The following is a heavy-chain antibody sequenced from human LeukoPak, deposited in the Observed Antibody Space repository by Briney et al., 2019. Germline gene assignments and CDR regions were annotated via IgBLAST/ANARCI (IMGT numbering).Heavy chain of an antibody. CDR3: AREGIAAAGADY. V-gene: IGHV1-69*04. J-gene: IGHJ4*02. Sequence: SVKVSCKASGGTFSSYAATWVRQAPGQGLEWMGRIIPVIGVVNYAQKFQGRVTITADQSTAYLELSSLRSDDTAVYYCAREGIAAAGADYWGQGTLVTVSS. D-gene: IGHD6-13*01. CDR1: GGTFSSYA. CDR2: IIPVIGVV.